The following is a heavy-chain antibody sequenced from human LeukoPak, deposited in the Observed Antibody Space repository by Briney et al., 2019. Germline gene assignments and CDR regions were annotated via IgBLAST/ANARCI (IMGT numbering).Heavy chain of an antibody. J-gene: IGHJ4*02. Sequence: PETLSLTCTVSGGSISSYYWSWIRQSPGKGLEWIGYIYYSGSTDYNPSLKSQVTISVDTSKNQFSLKLSSVTAADTAVYYCARVRVSSGHHPWYFDYWGQGTLVTVTS. CDR2: IYYSGST. D-gene: IGHD3-22*01. CDR1: GGSISSYY. CDR3: ARVRVSSGHHPWYFDY. V-gene: IGHV4-59*01.